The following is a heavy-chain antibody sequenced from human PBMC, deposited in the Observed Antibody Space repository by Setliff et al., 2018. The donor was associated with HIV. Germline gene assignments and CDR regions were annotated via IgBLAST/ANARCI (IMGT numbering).Heavy chain of an antibody. CDR2: ITTSSALI. J-gene: IGHJ4*02. D-gene: IGHD3-10*01. CDR1: GFTLTGYS. Sequence: GGSLRLSCVASGFTLTGYSIIWVRQAPGKGLEWLAYITTSSALIHYADSVKGRFTVSRDNAKNSVYLQMDSLRAEDTAVYYCAKVEAYGSGSYSDWGQGTLVTVSS. CDR3: AKVEAYGSGSYSD. V-gene: IGHV3-48*01.